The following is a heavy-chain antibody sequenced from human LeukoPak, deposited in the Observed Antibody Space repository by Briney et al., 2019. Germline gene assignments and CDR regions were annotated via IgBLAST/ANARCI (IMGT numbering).Heavy chain of an antibody. V-gene: IGHV1-2*02. CDR1: GYTFTGYY. CDR3: AREPPYYYDSSGYYPSLYFQH. Sequence: ASVKVSCKASGYTFTGYYMHWVRQAPGQGLEWMGLINPNSGGTNYAQKFQGRVTMTRDTSISTAYMELSRLRSDDTAVYYCAREPPYYYDSSGYYPSLYFQHWGQGTLVTVSS. J-gene: IGHJ1*01. D-gene: IGHD3-22*01. CDR2: INPNSGGT.